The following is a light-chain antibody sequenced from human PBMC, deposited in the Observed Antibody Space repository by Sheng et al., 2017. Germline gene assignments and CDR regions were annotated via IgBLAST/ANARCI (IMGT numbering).Light chain of an antibody. J-gene: IGKJ1*01. V-gene: IGKV3-20*01. CDR1: QSVSTY. CDR3: QQYADSPET. Sequence: EIVLTQSPATLSLSPGDTATLSCRASQSVSTYLAWYQQRPGQAPRLLIYDTSSRATGIPDRFSGSGSGTDFTLTISRLEPEDFAVYYCQQYADSPETFGQGTKVEVK. CDR2: DTS.